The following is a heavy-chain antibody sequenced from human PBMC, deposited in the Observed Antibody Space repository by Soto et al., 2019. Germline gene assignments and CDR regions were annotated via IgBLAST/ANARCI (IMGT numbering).Heavy chain of an antibody. J-gene: IGHJ4*02. CDR3: ARIADCSGGSCYPEIDY. D-gene: IGHD2-15*01. V-gene: IGHV4-39*01. Sequence: PSETLTLTCTVSCISISTSSYYCGWIRPPPGKGLERIGSIYYSGSTYYNPSLKSRVTISVDTSKNQFSLKLSSVTAAETAVYYCARIADCSGGSCYPEIDYWGQGTLVTVSS. CDR2: IYYSGST. CDR1: CISISTSSYY.